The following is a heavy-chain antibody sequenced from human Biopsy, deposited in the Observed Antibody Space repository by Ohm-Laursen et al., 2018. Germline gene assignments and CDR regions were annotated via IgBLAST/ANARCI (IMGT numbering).Heavy chain of an antibody. CDR2: ISHTGYT. V-gene: IGHV4-59*11. CDR3: ARGSNEYGGLYFPH. J-gene: IGHJ1*01. CDR1: GGSFTGHY. D-gene: IGHD4-23*01. Sequence: GTLSLTCTVSGGSFTGHYWTWIRQPPGKGLEWIGHISHTGYTSYKSSLKSRVTISLDTFRKHFSLRLTSLAAADTAVYYCARGSNEYGGLYFPHWGQGTLVTVSS.